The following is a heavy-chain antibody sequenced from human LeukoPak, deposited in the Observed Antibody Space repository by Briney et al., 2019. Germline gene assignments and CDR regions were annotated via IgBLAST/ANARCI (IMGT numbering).Heavy chain of an antibody. J-gene: IGHJ3*02. D-gene: IGHD4-17*01. CDR1: GFTFSSYG. Sequence: GGSLRLSCAASGFTFSSYGMHWVRQAPGKGLEWVAFIRYDGSNKYYADSVKGRFTISRDNSKNTLYLQMNSLRSEDTAVYYCARVRDYGDYVDAFDIWGQGTMVTVSS. V-gene: IGHV3-30*02. CDR3: ARVRDYGDYVDAFDI. CDR2: IRYDGSNK.